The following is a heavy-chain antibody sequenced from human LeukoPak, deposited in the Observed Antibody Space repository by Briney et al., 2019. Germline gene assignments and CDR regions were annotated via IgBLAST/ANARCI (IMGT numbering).Heavy chain of an antibody. V-gene: IGHV3-23*01. CDR1: GFTFSSYA. J-gene: IGHJ4*02. Sequence: GGSLRLSCAASGFTFSSYAMTWVRQAPGKVLGWVSAIRGSGGTIFYADSVKGRFTVSRDNSKNTLSLQMISLRAEDTAVYYCARDQYGDFFRGADYWGQGILVTVSS. D-gene: IGHD7-27*01. CDR3: ARDQYGDFFRGADY. CDR2: IRGSGGTI.